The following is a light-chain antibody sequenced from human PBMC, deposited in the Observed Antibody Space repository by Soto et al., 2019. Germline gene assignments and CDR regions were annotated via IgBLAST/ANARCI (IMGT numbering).Light chain of an antibody. CDR3: LQERSHFWT. Sequence: AIQVTQSPTSLSASVEDRVPITCRSSQDIRNYLGWYQQKPGKAPQLLIYGASSLQRGVSSRFSGSGFGTDFTLTISSLQPEDSATYDCLQERSHFWTFGQGTKVDIK. CDR1: QDIRNY. J-gene: IGKJ1*01. CDR2: GAS. V-gene: IGKV1-6*01.